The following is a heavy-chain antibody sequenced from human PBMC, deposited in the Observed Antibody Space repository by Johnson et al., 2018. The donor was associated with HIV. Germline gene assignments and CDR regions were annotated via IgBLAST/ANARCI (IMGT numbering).Heavy chain of an antibody. J-gene: IGHJ3*02. Sequence: VQLVESGGGLVQPGGSLRLSCAASGFTVSSNYMSWVRQAPGKGLEWVAVIYSGGITYYADTVKGRFTISRDNSKNTLHLQMNSLRAEDTAVYYCASREPYYYDSSGYLAFDIWGQGTMVTVSS. CDR1: GFTVSSNY. D-gene: IGHD3-22*01. CDR2: IYSGGIT. CDR3: ASREPYYYDSSGYLAFDI. V-gene: IGHV3-66*01.